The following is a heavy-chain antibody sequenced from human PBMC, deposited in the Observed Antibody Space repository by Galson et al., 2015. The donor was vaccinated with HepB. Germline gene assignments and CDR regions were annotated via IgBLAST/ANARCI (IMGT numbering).Heavy chain of an antibody. Sequence: SETLSLTCTVSGGSISSSSYYRGWIRQPPGKGLEWIGSIYYSGSTYYNPSLKSRVTISVDTSKNQFSLKLSSVTAADTAVYYCARQGRGTALGNWGQGTLVTVSS. D-gene: IGHD7-27*01. CDR2: IYYSGST. V-gene: IGHV4-39*07. J-gene: IGHJ4*02. CDR1: GGSISSSSYY. CDR3: ARQGRGTALGN.